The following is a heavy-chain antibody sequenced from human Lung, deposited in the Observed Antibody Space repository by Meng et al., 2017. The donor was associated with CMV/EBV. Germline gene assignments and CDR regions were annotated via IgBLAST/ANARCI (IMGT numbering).Heavy chain of an antibody. J-gene: IGHJ4*02. V-gene: IGHV3-30*02. Sequence: GGSLRLSCAASGFSFSSYGMQWVRQAPGKGLEWVAFIRYDGSNKYYVDSVKGRFTISRDNSKNMLYLQMNSLRVADTAVYYCAKDDSEYFDFRSGYSTPPDYWGQGTXVTVSS. CDR1: GFSFSSYG. CDR3: AKDDSEYFDFRSGYSTPPDY. D-gene: IGHD3-3*01. CDR2: IRYDGSNK.